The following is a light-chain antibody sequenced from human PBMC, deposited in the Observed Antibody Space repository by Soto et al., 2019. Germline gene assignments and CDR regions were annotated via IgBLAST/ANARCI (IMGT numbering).Light chain of an antibody. Sequence: EIVMMQSPATLSVSPGERATLSCRASQSVSSNLAWYQQKTGQVPRLLLFGSSTRATGVPTRFSGSGSGTDFTLTISRLQSEDFAVYYCQQYNDWPLSFGGGTKVEIK. CDR1: QSVSSN. CDR3: QQYNDWPLS. J-gene: IGKJ4*01. V-gene: IGKV3-15*01. CDR2: GSS.